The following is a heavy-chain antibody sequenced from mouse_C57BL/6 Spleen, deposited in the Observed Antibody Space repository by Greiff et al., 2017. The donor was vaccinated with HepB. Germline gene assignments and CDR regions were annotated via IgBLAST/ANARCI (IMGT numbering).Heavy chain of an antibody. CDR3: ARDGPPHYYGSSHWYFDV. Sequence: DVKLVESGGGLVKPGGSLKLSCAASGFTFSSYAMSWVRQTPEKRLEWVATISDGGSYTYYPDNVKGRFTISRDNAKKNLYLQMSHLKSEDTAMYYCARDGPPHYYGSSHWYFDVWGTGTTVTVSS. V-gene: IGHV5-4*01. J-gene: IGHJ1*03. CDR2: ISDGGSYT. D-gene: IGHD1-1*01. CDR1: GFTFSSYA.